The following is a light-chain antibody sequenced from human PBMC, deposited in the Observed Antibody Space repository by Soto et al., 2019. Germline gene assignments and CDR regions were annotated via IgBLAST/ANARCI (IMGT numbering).Light chain of an antibody. CDR2: AAS. J-gene: IGKJ5*01. V-gene: IGKV1-39*01. Sequence: DIRMTQSPSTLSAFVGDRVTITCRASQSISSYLNWYQQKPGKAPKLLIYAASSLQSGVPSRFSGSGSGADFTLTISSLEPEDFAVYYCQQRSSWPITFGQGTRLEIK. CDR1: QSISSY. CDR3: QQRSSWPIT.